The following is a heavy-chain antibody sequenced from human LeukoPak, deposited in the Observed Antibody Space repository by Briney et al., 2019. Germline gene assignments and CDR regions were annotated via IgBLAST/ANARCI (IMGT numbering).Heavy chain of an antibody. J-gene: IGHJ6*03. CDR2: ISYDGRHK. V-gene: IGHV3-30*18. Sequence: GRSLRLSCAASGFTLSISGMHWVRQTPGRGLEWVAIISYDGRHKYYVDSVKGRFTISRDNSKNTLYLQMNSLRAEDTAVYYCAKGHYTDVWGKGTTVTVPS. CDR3: AKGHYTDV. CDR1: GFTLSISG.